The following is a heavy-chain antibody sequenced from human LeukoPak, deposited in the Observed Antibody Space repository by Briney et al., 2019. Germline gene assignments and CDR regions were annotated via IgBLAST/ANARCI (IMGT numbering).Heavy chain of an antibody. J-gene: IGHJ5*02. CDR1: SDSISSSNW. D-gene: IGHD6-25*01. CDR3: ARIISANWFDP. Sequence: SETLSLTCAVSSDSISSSNWWSWVRQPPGKGLEWIGEIYHSGSTNYNPSLKSRVTISVDKSKNQFSLKLSSVTAADTAVYYCARIISANWFDPWDQGTLVTVSS. V-gene: IGHV4-4*02. CDR2: IYHSGST.